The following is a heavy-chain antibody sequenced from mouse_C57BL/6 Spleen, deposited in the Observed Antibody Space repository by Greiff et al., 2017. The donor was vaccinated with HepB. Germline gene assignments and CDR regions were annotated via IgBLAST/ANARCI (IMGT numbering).Heavy chain of an antibody. CDR3: ARDDDAWFAY. Sequence: EVKLVESGGGLVKPGGSLKLSCAASGFTFSSYAMSWVRQTPEKRLEWVATISDGGSYTYYPDNVKGRFTISRDNAKNNLYLQMSHLKSEDTAMYYCARDDDAWFAYWGQGTLVTVSA. CDR2: ISDGGSYT. CDR1: GFTFSSYA. V-gene: IGHV5-4*01. J-gene: IGHJ3*01. D-gene: IGHD2-12*01.